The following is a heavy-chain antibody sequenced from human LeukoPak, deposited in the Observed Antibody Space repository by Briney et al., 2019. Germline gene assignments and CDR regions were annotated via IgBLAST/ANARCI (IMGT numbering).Heavy chain of an antibody. CDR3: AKDPSQRGYSEIDY. CDR2: ISYDGSNK. CDR1: GFTFSSYA. Sequence: GGSLRLSCAASGFTFSSYAMHWVRQAPGKGLEWVAVISYDGSNKYYADSVKGRFTISRDSSKNTLYLQMNSLRAEDTAVYYCAKDPSQRGYSEIDYWGQGTLVTVSS. D-gene: IGHD5-18*01. V-gene: IGHV3-30*04. J-gene: IGHJ4*02.